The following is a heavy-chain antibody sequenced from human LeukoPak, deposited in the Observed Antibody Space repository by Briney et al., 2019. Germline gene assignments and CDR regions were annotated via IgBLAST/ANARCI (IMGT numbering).Heavy chain of an antibody. J-gene: IGHJ5*02. CDR2: IYYGGST. Sequence: SETLSLTCGVYGGSFSGYYWGWIRQPPGKGLEWIGSIYYGGSTYYNPSLKSRVTISVDTSMNQFSLKLSFVTTADTAVYYCARALGYCSGGSCTRGYNWFDPWGQGTLVTAPS. D-gene: IGHD2-15*01. CDR3: ARALGYCSGGSCTRGYNWFDP. V-gene: IGHV4-39*01. CDR1: GGSFSGYY.